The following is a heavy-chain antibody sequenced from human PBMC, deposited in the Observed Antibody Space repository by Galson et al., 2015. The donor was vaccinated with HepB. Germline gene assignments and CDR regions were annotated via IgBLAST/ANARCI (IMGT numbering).Heavy chain of an antibody. J-gene: IGHJ4*02. CDR2: FDPEDGET. CDR1: GYTLTELS. D-gene: IGHD1-26*01. CDR3: ATQGKSGSYYVQVTDY. V-gene: IGHV1-24*01. Sequence: SVKVSCKVSGYTLTELSMHWVRQAPGKGLEWMGGFDPEDGETIYAQKFQGRVTMTEDTSTDTAYMELSSLRSEDTAVYYCATQGKSGSYYVQVTDYWGQGTLVTVSS.